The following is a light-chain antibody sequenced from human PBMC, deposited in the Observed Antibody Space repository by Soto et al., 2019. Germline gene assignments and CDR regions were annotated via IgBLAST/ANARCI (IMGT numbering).Light chain of an antibody. Sequence: QSVLTQPASVSGSPGQSITISCTGTSSDVGAYNFVSWYQHHPGKAPKLMIYDVSDRPSGVSNHFSGSKSGNTASLTISGIQAEDEADYYCSSFTRSNTALFGGGTKLTVL. CDR2: DVS. CDR1: SSDVGAYNF. J-gene: IGLJ3*02. CDR3: SSFTRSNTAL. V-gene: IGLV2-14*03.